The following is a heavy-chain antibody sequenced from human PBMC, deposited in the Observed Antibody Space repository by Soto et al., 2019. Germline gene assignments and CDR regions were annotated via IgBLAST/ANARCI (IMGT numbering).Heavy chain of an antibody. D-gene: IGHD2-15*01. CDR3: ATMGTPATGLYFFDY. CDR1: GGSISSGNYY. V-gene: IGHV4-30-4*01. Sequence: QVQLQESGPGLVKPSQTLSLTCTVSGGSISSGNYYWSWIRQPPGKGLEWIGFISYSGSNYYSTSLKSRATISVDTSKSQFSLNLSFVTAADTAVYYCATMGTPATGLYFFDYWGQGSLVTVSS. J-gene: IGHJ4*02. CDR2: ISYSGSN.